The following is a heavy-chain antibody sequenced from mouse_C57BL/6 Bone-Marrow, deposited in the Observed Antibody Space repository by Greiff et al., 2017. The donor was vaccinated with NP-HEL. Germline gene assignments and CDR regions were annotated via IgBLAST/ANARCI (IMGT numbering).Heavy chain of an antibody. CDR3: ARGSSGYFDV. J-gene: IGHJ1*03. V-gene: IGHV1-18*01. D-gene: IGHD1-1*01. CDR2: INPNNGGT. Sequence: VQLKQSGPELVKPGASVKIPCKASGYTFTDYNMDWVKQSPGKSLEWLGDINPNNGGTIYNPKFTGKAPLTVDKSSSTAYMKLRSLTSEDTAVYYCARGSSGYFDVWGTGTTVTVSS. CDR1: GYTFTDYN.